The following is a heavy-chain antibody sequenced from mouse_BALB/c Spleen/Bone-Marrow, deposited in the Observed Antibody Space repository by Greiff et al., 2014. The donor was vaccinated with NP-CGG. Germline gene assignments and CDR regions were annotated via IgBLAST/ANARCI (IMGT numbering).Heavy chain of an antibody. CDR1: GFTFSSYG. CDR2: INNNGGST. J-gene: IGHJ1*01. V-gene: IGHV5-6-3*01. Sequence: EVQVVESGGGLVQPGGSLKLSCVASGFTFSSYGMSWVRQTPDKRLELVATINNNGGSTYYPDGVKGQFTISRDNAKNTLYLQMSSLKSEDTAMYYCARVYGWYFDVWGAGTTATVSS. D-gene: IGHD1-1*01. CDR3: ARVYGWYFDV.